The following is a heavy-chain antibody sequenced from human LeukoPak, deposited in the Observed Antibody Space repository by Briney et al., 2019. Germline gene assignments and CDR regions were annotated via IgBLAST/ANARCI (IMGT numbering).Heavy chain of an antibody. Sequence: WLPQPPATPPKAVSTISDSGDRTYSAESVKGRFSISRDNSKNTLHLQMNSLRAEDTAVYYCAKVMTTAPCYWYGMDVWGQGTTVIVSS. D-gene: IGHD4-17*01. V-gene: IGHV3-23*01. CDR2: ISDSGDRT. CDR3: AKVMTTAPCYWYGMDV. J-gene: IGHJ6*02.